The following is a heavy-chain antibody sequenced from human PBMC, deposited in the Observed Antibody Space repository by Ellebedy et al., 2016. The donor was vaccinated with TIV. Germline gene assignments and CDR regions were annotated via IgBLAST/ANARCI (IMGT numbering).Heavy chain of an antibody. J-gene: IGHJ5*02. V-gene: IGHV4-59*01. CDR3: ARDDSEFDP. CDR1: GGSISGDY. CDR2: IHNSGST. D-gene: IGHD3-10*01. Sequence: SETLSLTCTVSGGSISGDYWSWIRQPPGKGLEWIAYIHNSGSTNYNPSLKSRVTISVDTSKNQFSLKLNSVTAADTAVYYCARDDSEFDPWGQGTLVTVSS.